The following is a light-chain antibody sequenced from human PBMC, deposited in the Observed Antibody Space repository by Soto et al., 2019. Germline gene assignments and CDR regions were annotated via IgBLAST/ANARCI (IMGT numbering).Light chain of an antibody. J-gene: IGKJ3*01. V-gene: IGKV1-39*01. CDR2: AAS. Sequence: DIQMTQSPSSLSASVGDRVTITCRASQSISSNLNWYQQKAGKAPKLLIHAASSLQSGVPSRFSGGGSGTDFTLIINSLQPEDFATYYCQQTYSTPRTFGPGTKVDIK. CDR3: QQTYSTPRT. CDR1: QSISSN.